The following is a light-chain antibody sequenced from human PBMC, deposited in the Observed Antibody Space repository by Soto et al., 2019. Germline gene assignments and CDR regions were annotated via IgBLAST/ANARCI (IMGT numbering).Light chain of an antibody. CDR1: QSISSC. CDR3: QQSSSLPQT. V-gene: IGKV1-39*01. Sequence: HPASPVSNSLGYISTIPCRASQSISSCLTWYQQKPGKAPKLLIYVASTLESGVPSRFSGSGSGTDFTLAISSLQPEDFATYYCQQSSSLPQTFGGGRNVDVK. J-gene: IGKJ4*01. CDR2: VAS.